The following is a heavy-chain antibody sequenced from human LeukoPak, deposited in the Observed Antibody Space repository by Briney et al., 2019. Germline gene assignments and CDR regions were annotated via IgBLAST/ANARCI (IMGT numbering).Heavy chain of an antibody. CDR2: INHSGST. CDR3: ARASSPNNWFDP. J-gene: IGHJ5*02. Sequence: ASETLSLTCAAYGGSFSGYYWSWIRQPPGKGLEWIGEINHSGSTNYNPSLKSRVTISVDTSKNQFSLKLSSVTAADTAVYYCARASSPNNWFDPWGQGTLVTVSS. V-gene: IGHV4-34*01. CDR1: GGSFSGYY.